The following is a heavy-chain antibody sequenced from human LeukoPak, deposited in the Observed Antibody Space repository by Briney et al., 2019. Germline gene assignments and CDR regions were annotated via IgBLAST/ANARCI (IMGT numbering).Heavy chain of an antibody. D-gene: IGHD5-24*01. J-gene: IGHJ4*02. V-gene: IGHV3-30*04. CDR1: GFNFDNFA. CDR2: ISHDGRTK. CDR3: ARPSPPGDGYNPPDH. Sequence: QPGGSLRLSCVVSGFNFDNFAMHWVRQPLGKGLEWVAVISHDGRTKYYADSMKGRITISRDNSKNTLFLQMNNLRSEDTAVYFCARPSPPGDGYNPPDHWGQGTLLTVSS.